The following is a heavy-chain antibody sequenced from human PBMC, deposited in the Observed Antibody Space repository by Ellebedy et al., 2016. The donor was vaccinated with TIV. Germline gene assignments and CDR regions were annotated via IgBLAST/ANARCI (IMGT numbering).Heavy chain of an antibody. CDR2: ISANGNKR. CDR1: GLPFSTFF. J-gene: IGHJ4*02. D-gene: IGHD2-2*01. V-gene: IGHV3-23*01. CDR3: RQGHYADY. Sequence: GGSLRLSXAVSGLPFSTFFMSWVRQAPGKGLEWVATISANGNKRDLADSVQGRFTISRDNFRNTLHLQTNNLRGEDTAVYYCRQGHYADYWGQGTLVTVSS.